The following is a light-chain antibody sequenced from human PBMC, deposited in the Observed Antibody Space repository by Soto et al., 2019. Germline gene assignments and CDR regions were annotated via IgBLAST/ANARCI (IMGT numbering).Light chain of an antibody. CDR1: SSDVGGANY. CDR2: DVS. CDR3: SSHTTGSTYV. V-gene: IGLV2-14*01. J-gene: IGLJ1*01. Sequence: QSALTQPASVSGSPGQSITISCTGTSSDVGGANYVSWYQQHPGKAPKLMIYDVSNRHSGGSTRFSGSKSGNTASLTISGLQAEDEADYYCSSHTTGSTYVFGTGTKVTVL.